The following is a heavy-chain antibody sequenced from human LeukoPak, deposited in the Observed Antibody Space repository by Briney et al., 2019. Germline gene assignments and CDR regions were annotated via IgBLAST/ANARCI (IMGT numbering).Heavy chain of an antibody. CDR1: GYTFTGYY. CDR3: ARGEIVGATKLKIMPDY. J-gene: IGHJ4*02. D-gene: IGHD1-26*01. CDR2: IYPNSGGT. Sequence: ASVKVSCKASGYTFTGYYMHWVRQAPGQGLEWMGRIYPNSGGTNYAQKFQGRVTMTRDTSISTAYMELSRLRSDDTAVYYCARGEIVGATKLKIMPDYWGQGTLVTVSS. V-gene: IGHV1-2*06.